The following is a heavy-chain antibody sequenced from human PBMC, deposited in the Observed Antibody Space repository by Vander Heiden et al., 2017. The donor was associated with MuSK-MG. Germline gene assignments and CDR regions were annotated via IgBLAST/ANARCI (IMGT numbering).Heavy chain of an antibody. CDR1: GFTFDDYG. Sequence: EVQLVESGGGVVRPGGSLRVSCAASGFTFDDYGMSWVRQAPGKGLEWVSGINWNGGSTGYADSVKGRFTISRDNAKNSLYLQMNSLRAEDTALYYCARGGAYTSSPSYYYMDVWGKGTTVTVSS. CDR2: INWNGGST. D-gene: IGHD6-6*01. V-gene: IGHV3-20*04. CDR3: ARGGAYTSSPSYYYMDV. J-gene: IGHJ6*03.